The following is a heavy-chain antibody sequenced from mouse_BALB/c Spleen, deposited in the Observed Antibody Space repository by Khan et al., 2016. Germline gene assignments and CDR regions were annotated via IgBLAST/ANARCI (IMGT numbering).Heavy chain of an antibody. D-gene: IGHD2-3*01. CDR2: INTYTGEP. CDR3: ARGLLNDRYFDV. V-gene: IGHV9-3-1*01. J-gene: IGHJ1*01. Sequence: QIQLVQSGPELKKPGEIVKISCKASGYTFTNYGMNWVKQAPGKGLKWMGWINTYTGEPTYADDFKGRFAFSLETSANTAYLQIDHLKSEETATYVGARGLLNDRYFDVWGAGTTGTVSS. CDR1: GYTFTNYG.